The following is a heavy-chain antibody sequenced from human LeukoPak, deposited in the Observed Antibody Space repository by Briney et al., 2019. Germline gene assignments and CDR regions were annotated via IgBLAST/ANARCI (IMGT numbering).Heavy chain of an antibody. CDR1: GFSFSNAW. Sequence: PGGSLRLSCAASGFSFSNAWMNWVRQAPGKGLEWVGRIKSKTDGGTTDYAAPVKGRFTISRDDSKNTLYLQMNSLKTEDTAVYYCTTTPPSSWYYHFDYWGQGTLVTVSS. CDR3: TTTPPSSWYYHFDY. CDR2: IKSKTDGGTT. J-gene: IGHJ4*02. V-gene: IGHV3-15*07. D-gene: IGHD6-13*01.